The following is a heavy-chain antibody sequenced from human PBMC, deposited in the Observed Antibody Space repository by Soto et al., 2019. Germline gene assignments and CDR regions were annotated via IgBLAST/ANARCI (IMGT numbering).Heavy chain of an antibody. V-gene: IGHV1-8*01. D-gene: IGHD4-17*01. CDR1: GYTFTSYD. Sequence: ASVKVSCKASGYTFTSYDINWVRHATGQGLEWMGWMNPNSGNTGYAQKFQGRVTMTRNTSISTAYMELSSLRSEDTAVYYCARGLWVTTLNNAFDIWGQGTMVTVSS. CDR2: MNPNSGNT. J-gene: IGHJ3*02. CDR3: ARGLWVTTLNNAFDI.